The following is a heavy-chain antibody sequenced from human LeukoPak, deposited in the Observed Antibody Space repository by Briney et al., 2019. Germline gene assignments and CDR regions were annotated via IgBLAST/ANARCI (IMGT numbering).Heavy chain of an antibody. CDR3: ARGAADRNNYYYYIDV. CDR1: GGSISNTLYY. V-gene: IGHV4-39*07. D-gene: IGHD1/OR15-1a*01. J-gene: IGHJ6*03. CDR2: INHTGTT. Sequence: SETLSLTCTVSGGSISNTLYYWAWIRQPPGKGLEWIGEINHTGTTNYNPSLKSRFTISVDTSKNQFSLKLTSVTAADTAVYYCARGAADRNNYYYYIDVWGKGTTVTVSS.